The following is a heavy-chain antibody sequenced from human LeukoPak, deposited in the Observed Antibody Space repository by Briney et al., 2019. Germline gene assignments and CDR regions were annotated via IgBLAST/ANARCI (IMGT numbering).Heavy chain of an antibody. CDR2: ISGRGDST. V-gene: IGHV3-23*01. D-gene: IGHD3-16*01. CDR3: AKDDAWGRFQD. Sequence: GGSLRLSCAASGFTFYTYAMSWVRQAPGKGLEWVSAISGRGDSTNYADSVKGRFTISRDNSKNTLYLQMNSLGAEDTAVYYCAKDDAWGRFQDWGQGTLVTVSS. J-gene: IGHJ1*01. CDR1: GFTFYTYA.